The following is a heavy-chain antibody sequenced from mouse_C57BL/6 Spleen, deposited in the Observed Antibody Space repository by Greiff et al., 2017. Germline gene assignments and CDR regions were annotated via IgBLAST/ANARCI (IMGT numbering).Heavy chain of an antibody. J-gene: IGHJ1*03. D-gene: IGHD1-1*01. CDR3: ARENYYGSSYWYFDV. CDR2: ISSGSSTI. CDR1: GFTFSDYG. V-gene: IGHV5-17*01. Sequence: EVQGVESGGGLVQPGGSLKLSCAASGFTFSDYGMHWVRQAPEKGLEWVAYISSGSSTIYYADTVNGRFTISRDNAKNTLFLQMTSLRSEDTAMYYCARENYYGSSYWYFDVWGTGTTVTVSS.